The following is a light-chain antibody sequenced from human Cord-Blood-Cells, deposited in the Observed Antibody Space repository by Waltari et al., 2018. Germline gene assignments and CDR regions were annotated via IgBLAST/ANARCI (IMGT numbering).Light chain of an antibody. Sequence: QSALTQPASVSGSPGQSITISCTGTSSDVGGYNYVSWYQQHPGKAPKLIIYDVSKRPSLVSHRFSGSKSGNTASLTISGLQAEDDADYYCSSYTRSSTEVFRTGTKVTVL. CDR1: SSDVGGYNY. J-gene: IGLJ1*01. V-gene: IGLV2-14*01. CDR3: SSYTRSSTEV. CDR2: DVS.